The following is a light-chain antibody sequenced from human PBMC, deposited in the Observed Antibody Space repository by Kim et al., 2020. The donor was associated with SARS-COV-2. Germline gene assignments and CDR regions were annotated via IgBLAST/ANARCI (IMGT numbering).Light chain of an antibody. V-gene: IGKV1-33*01. CDR2: HAS. CDR1: QGINIY. CDR3: QQYDDLPYS. Sequence: SASIGDRVTIGGQASQGINIYLNWYQQKPGKAPKLLISHASNLESGVPSRFSGDGYGTDFTFTISSLQPEDIATYFCQQYDDLPYSFGPGTKLEI. J-gene: IGKJ2*01.